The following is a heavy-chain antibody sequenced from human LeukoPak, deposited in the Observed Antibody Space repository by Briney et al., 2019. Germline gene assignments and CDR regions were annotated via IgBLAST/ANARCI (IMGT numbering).Heavy chain of an antibody. V-gene: IGHV1-18*01. J-gene: IGHJ4*02. CDR2: ISAYNGNT. D-gene: IGHD3-9*01. Sequence: ASVKVSCKASGYTFTSYGISWVRQASGQGLEWMGWISAYNGNTNYAQKLQGRVTMTTDTSTSTAYMELRSLRSDDTAVYYCARNVLRYFDWLPRQDYWGQGTLVTVSS. CDR3: ARNVLRYFDWLPRQDY. CDR1: GYTFTSYG.